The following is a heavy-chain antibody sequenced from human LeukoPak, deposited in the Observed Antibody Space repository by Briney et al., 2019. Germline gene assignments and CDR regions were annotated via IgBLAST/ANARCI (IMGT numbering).Heavy chain of an antibody. CDR1: GYTFTGYY. J-gene: IGHJ4*02. CDR2: INPNSGGT. CDR3: AIALRLPAATHYFDY. D-gene: IGHD2-2*01. Sequence: ASVKVSCKASGYTFTGYYMHWVRQAPGQGLEWMGWINPNSGGTNYAQKFQGRVTMTRDTSISTAYMELSRLRSDDTAVYYCAIALRLPAATHYFDYWGQGTLVTVSS. V-gene: IGHV1-2*02.